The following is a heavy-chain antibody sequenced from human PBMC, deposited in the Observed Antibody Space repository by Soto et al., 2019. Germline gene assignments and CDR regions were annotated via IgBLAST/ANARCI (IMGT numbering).Heavy chain of an antibody. CDR2: ISSSSSTI. D-gene: IGHD3-9*01. CDR3: TTDPSQLNYDILTGYYTVDY. Sequence: GGSLRLSCAASGFTFSSYSMNWVRQAPGKGLEWVSYISSSSSTIYYADSVKGRFTISRDNAKNSLYLQMNSLRAEDTAVYYCTTDPSQLNYDILTGYYTVDYWGQGTLVTVSS. J-gene: IGHJ4*02. CDR1: GFTFSSYS. V-gene: IGHV3-48*01.